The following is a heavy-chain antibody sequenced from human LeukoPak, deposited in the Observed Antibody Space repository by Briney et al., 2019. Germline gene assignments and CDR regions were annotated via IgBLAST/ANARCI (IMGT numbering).Heavy chain of an antibody. D-gene: IGHD1-26*01. CDR1: GFTITKCW. CDR2: INSDGTST. CDR3: GRSYSGAN. V-gene: IGHV3-74*01. Sequence: GGSLRLSCAASGFTITKCWMCWVRQAPGKGLEWVSHINSDGTSTRFADSVKGRFTISRDNAKNTLYLQMNSLRAEDTAVYYCGRSYSGANWGQGTLVTVSS. J-gene: IGHJ4*02.